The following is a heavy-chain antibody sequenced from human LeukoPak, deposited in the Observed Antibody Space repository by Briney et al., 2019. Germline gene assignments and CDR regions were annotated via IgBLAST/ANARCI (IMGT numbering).Heavy chain of an antibody. J-gene: IGHJ4*02. CDR2: IIPMSGTV. V-gene: IGHV1-69*06. Sequence: ASVKVSCKASGGTFSTFGISWVRQAPGQGLEWMGGIIPMSGTVNNAQKFQGGVTITADKSTGTAYMELSSLRSDDTAVYYCARETGYAYGRAPLDYWGQGTLVTVSS. D-gene: IGHD5-18*01. CDR1: GGTFSTFG. CDR3: ARETGYAYGRAPLDY.